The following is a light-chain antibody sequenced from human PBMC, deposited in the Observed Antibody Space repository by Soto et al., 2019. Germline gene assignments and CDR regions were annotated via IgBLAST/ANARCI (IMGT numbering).Light chain of an antibody. Sequence: EIVMTQSPATLSVSPGERATLSCRASQSVRSNLAWYQQKPGQAPRLLIYGASTRATGIPARFSGSGSGTEFTLTISSLQSEDFAVYYCQQYNNWPPAFTFGPGTKVDIK. CDR2: GAS. CDR3: QQYNNWPPAFT. CDR1: QSVRSN. V-gene: IGKV3-15*01. J-gene: IGKJ3*01.